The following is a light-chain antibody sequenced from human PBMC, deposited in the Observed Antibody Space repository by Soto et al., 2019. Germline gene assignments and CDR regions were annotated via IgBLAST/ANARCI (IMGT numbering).Light chain of an antibody. J-gene: IGKJ1*01. CDR2: GAS. Sequence: EIVMTQSPATLSVSPGERATLSCRASQSVSSNLAWYQQKPGQAPRLLIYGASTRATGIPARFSGSGSGTEFTRTISSLQSEDFPVYYCQQYNNWPPWTFGPGTKVEIK. CDR1: QSVSSN. CDR3: QQYNNWPPWT. V-gene: IGKV3-15*01.